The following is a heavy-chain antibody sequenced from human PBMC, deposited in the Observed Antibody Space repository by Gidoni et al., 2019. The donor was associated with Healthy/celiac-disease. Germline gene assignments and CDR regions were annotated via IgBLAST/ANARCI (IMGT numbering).Heavy chain of an antibody. CDR2: IYYSGST. CDR1: GGSISSSSYY. J-gene: IGHJ3*02. D-gene: IGHD3-22*01. V-gene: IGHV4-39*01. Sequence: QLQLQESGPGLVKPSETLSLTCTVSGGSISSSSYYWGWIRQPPGKGLEWIGSIYYSGSTYYNPSLKSRVTISVDTSKNQFSLKLSSVTAADTAVYYCARLGLDSSGPRAFDIWGQGTMVTVSS. CDR3: ARLGLDSSGPRAFDI.